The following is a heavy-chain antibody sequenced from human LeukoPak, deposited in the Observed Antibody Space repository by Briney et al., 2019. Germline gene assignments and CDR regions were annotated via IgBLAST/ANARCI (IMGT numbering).Heavy chain of an antibody. Sequence: GGSLRLSCAASGFTFSSYAVSWVRQAPGKGVEWVSSISGSGGSTYSADSVKGRFTISRDNSKNTLYLQMNSLRAEDTALYYCAKDRSCTNDICHGDFDYWGQGTLVTVSS. CDR2: ISGSGGST. V-gene: IGHV3-23*01. J-gene: IGHJ4*02. D-gene: IGHD2-8*01. CDR1: GFTFSSYA. CDR3: AKDRSCTNDICHGDFDY.